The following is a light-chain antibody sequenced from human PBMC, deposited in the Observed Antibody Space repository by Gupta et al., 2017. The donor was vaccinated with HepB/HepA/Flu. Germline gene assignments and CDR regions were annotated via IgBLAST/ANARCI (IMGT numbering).Light chain of an antibody. CDR2: KAS. Sequence: DIQMTQSASIMSASVGDRVTITCRASQSISSWLAWYQQKPGKAPKLLIYKASSLESGVPSRFSGRGSGTEFTLTISSLQPDDFATYYCQQENSYPWTFGQGTKVEVK. V-gene: IGKV1-5*03. CDR1: QSISSW. CDR3: QQENSYPWT. J-gene: IGKJ1*01.